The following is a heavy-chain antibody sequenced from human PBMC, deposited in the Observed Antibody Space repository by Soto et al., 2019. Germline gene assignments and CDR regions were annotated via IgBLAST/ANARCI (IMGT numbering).Heavy chain of an antibody. CDR1: GSSIRSYY. CDR3: ARMNYYDTSGYPFDY. CDR2: IYFRGTT. J-gene: IGHJ4*02. D-gene: IGHD3-22*01. V-gene: IGHV4-59*01. Sequence: SATLSLTCTVSGSSIRSYYWSWIRQPPGKGLEWIGYIYFRGTTNYNPSLKSRVTMSADTSKNQFSLKLNSVTAADTAVYYCARMNYYDTSGYPFDYWGQGMMVTVS.